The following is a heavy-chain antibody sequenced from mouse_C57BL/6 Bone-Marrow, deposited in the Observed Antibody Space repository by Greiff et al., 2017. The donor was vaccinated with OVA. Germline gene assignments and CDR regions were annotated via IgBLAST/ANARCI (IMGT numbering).Heavy chain of an antibody. V-gene: IGHV1-69*01. CDR2: IDPSDSYT. Sequence: LQESGAELVMPGASVKLSCKASGYTFTSYWMHWVKQRPGQGLEWIGEIDPSDSYTNYNQKFKGKSTLTVDKSSSTAYMQLSSLTSEDSAVYYCARHYYGSSYPYYFDYWGQGTTLTVSS. D-gene: IGHD1-1*01. CDR1: GYTFTSYW. CDR3: ARHYYGSSYPYYFDY. J-gene: IGHJ2*01.